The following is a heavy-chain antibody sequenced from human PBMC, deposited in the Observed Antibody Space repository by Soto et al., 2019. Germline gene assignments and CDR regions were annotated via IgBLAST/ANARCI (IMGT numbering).Heavy chain of an antibody. CDR1: GYTFTSYS. CDR3: ARDVGYGLIDY. J-gene: IGHJ4*02. D-gene: IGHD5-18*01. Sequence: VQLVQSGAEVKKPGASVKVSCKASGYTFTSYSISWVRQAPGQGLEWMGWISAYNGNTYQARKLQGRVTMTTDTSTSTASMELRSMSSDDTAVYYCARDVGYGLIDYWGQGTVVTVSS. CDR2: ISAYNGNT. V-gene: IGHV1-18*01.